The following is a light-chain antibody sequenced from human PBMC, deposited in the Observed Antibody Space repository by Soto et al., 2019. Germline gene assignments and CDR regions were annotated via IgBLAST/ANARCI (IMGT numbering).Light chain of an antibody. V-gene: IGKV3-20*01. CDR1: QSVTYDQ. Sequence: TLSCRASQSVTYDQLAWYRQKPGQAPRLLIYGASSRAAGIPDRFSGSGSGTDFTLTISRLEPEDFVVYHCQQYGDLPPTFGQGTKVDIK. CDR2: GAS. CDR3: QQYGDLPPT. J-gene: IGKJ1*01.